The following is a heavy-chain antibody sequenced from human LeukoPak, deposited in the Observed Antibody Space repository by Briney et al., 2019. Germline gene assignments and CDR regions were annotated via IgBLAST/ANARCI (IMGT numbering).Heavy chain of an antibody. Sequence: SETLSLTCAVYGGSFSGYYWSWLRQPPGKGLEWIGEINHSGSTNYNPSLKSRVTISVDTSKNQFSLKLSSVTAADTAVYYCARGEYSSGWYIINWFDPWGQGTLVTVSS. V-gene: IGHV4-34*01. J-gene: IGHJ5*02. CDR2: INHSGST. CDR3: ARGEYSSGWYIINWFDP. CDR1: GGSFSGYY. D-gene: IGHD6-19*01.